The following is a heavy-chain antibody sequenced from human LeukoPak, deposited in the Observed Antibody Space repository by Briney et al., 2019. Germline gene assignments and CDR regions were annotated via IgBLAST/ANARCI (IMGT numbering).Heavy chain of an antibody. Sequence: ASVTVSCKASGYTFTDYYMHWVRQAPGQGLEWVGWINPNSGDTKSAQQFQGRVTMTWDTSISTAYMEVSRLRSDDTAVHYCARVGSTTSGTSIRWNYWGQGTLVIVSS. V-gene: IGHV1-2*02. CDR1: GYTFTDYY. CDR3: ARVGSTTSGTSIRWNY. D-gene: IGHD1-26*01. J-gene: IGHJ4*02. CDR2: INPNSGDT.